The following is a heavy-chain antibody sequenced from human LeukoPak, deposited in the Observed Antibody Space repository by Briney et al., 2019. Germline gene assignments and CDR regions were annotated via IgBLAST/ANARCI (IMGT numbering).Heavy chain of an antibody. CDR2: IIPILGIA. CDR1: GDTFSSYA. J-gene: IGHJ4*02. D-gene: IGHD6-6*01. V-gene: IGHV1-69*04. CDR3: ARDRGYSSSSMGYFDY. Sequence: SVKVSCKASGDTFSSYAISWVRQAPGQGLEWMGRIIPILGIANYAQKFQGRVTIIADKSTSTAYMELSSLRSEDTAVYYCARDRGYSSSSMGYFDYWGQGTLVTVSS.